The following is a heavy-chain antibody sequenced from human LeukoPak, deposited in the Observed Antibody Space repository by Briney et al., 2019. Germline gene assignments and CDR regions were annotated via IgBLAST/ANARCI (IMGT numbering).Heavy chain of an antibody. CDR2: INSDGSTT. CDR3: ARARGFRDAFDI. Sequence: GGSLRLSCAASGFTFSSYWMHWVRQAPGKGLVWVSRINSDGSTTNYADSVKGRFTISRDNAKNTVYLQMNSLRAEDTAVYYCARARGFRDAFDIWGQGTMVTVSS. J-gene: IGHJ3*02. CDR1: GFTFSSYW. V-gene: IGHV3-74*01. D-gene: IGHD3-10*01.